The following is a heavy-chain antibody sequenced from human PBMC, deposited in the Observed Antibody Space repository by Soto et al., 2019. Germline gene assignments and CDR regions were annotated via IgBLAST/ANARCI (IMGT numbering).Heavy chain of an antibody. CDR2: IKKDGNEK. CDR3: TRITSLAGVY. D-gene: IGHD3-10*01. V-gene: IGHV3-7*05. J-gene: IGHJ4*02. Sequence: EVQLVESGGALVQPGGSLRLSCAVSGFTFNNYWMSWVRQAPGKGLEWVANIKKDGNEKYYVDSVKGRFTISRDNAKNSLYMQMNSLRAEDTDVYYCTRITSLAGVYWGQGTLVTVSS. CDR1: GFTFNNYW.